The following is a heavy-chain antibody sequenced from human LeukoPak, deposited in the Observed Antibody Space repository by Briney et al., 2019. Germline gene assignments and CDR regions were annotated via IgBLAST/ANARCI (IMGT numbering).Heavy chain of an antibody. Sequence: PGGSLRLSCAASGFTFSNYGMGWVRQTPGKGLEWLSSVSGSGANTYYADSVKGRFTISRDNSRDRIYLQMNSLRTDDTAVYYCARLRTLVIPAAKLGFDYWGQGTLVTVSS. CDR1: GFTFSNYG. J-gene: IGHJ4*02. CDR3: ARLRTLVIPAAKLGFDY. CDR2: VSGSGANT. V-gene: IGHV3-23*01. D-gene: IGHD2-2*01.